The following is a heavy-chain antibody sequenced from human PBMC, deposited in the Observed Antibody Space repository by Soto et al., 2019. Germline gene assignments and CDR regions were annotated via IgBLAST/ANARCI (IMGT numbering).Heavy chain of an antibody. J-gene: IGHJ2*01. CDR2: IYHSGLT. CDR1: GGSISRSNW. Sequence: QVELQESGPGLVKPSETLSLICAVSGGSISRSNWWSWVRHPPGKGLEWIGEIYHSGLTDYNPSLKSRVTMSIDKSKNQFSLNLTSVTAAATAVYYCTRVLAALGNRWYLDLWGRGTLVSVSS. CDR3: TRVLAALGNRWYLDL. V-gene: IGHV4-4*02. D-gene: IGHD2-15*01.